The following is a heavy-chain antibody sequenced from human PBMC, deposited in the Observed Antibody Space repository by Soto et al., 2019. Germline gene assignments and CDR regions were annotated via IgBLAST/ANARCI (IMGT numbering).Heavy chain of an antibody. Sequence: PGESLKISCQSSGYNFNTYWIGWVRQVPGKGLEWLGLIYPGDSDTRYSPSFQGQITISADTATSTAYLQWSGLKASDTAIYYCAGHFLLSTRPGADTVMVDFGYWGQGTLVTVSS. V-gene: IGHV5-51*01. CDR1: GYNFNTYW. D-gene: IGHD3-10*01. J-gene: IGHJ4*02. CDR3: AGHFLLSTRPGADTVMVDFGY. CDR2: IYPGDSDT.